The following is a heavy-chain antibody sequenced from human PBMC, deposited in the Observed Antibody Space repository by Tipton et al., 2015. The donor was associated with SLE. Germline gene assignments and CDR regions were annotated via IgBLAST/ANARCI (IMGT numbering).Heavy chain of an antibody. CDR2: IYYSGST. Sequence: TLSLTCTVSGGPISSSSYYWGWIRQPPGKGLEWIGSIYYSGSTYYNPSLKSRVTISVDTSKNQFSLKLSSVTAADTAVYYCARLCIAAAAYFDYWGQGTLVTVSS. D-gene: IGHD6-25*01. CDR3: ARLCIAAAAYFDY. J-gene: IGHJ4*02. V-gene: IGHV4-39*01. CDR1: GGPISSSSYY.